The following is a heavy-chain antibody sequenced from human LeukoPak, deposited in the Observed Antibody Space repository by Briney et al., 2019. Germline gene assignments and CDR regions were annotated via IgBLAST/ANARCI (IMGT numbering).Heavy chain of an antibody. D-gene: IGHD2-8*01. J-gene: IGHJ3*02. CDR2: ISGSGGST. CDR3: AKGVVLMVYALSAAFDI. Sequence: GGSLRLSCAASGFTFSSYAMSWVRQAPGKGLEWVSAISGSGGSTYYADSVKGRFTISRDNSKNTLYLQMNSLRAEDTAVYYCAKGVVLMVYALSAAFDIWGQGTMVTVSS. V-gene: IGHV3-23*01. CDR1: GFTFSSYA.